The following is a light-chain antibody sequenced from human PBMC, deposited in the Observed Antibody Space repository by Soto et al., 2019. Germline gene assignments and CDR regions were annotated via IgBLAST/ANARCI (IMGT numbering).Light chain of an antibody. CDR2: LGS. CDR3: MQPLQTPWT. J-gene: IGKJ1*01. Sequence: DIVMTQSPLSLPVTPGEPASISCRSSQSLLHRNGYNYLDWYLQRPGQSPQLLIYLGSNRASGVPGRFSGSGSGTDFTLKISRVEAEDVGVYYCMQPLQTPWTFGQGTKVEIK. CDR1: QSLLHRNGYNY. V-gene: IGKV2-28*01.